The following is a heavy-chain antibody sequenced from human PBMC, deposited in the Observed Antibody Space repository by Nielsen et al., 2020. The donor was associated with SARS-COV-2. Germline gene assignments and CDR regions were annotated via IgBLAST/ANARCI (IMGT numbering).Heavy chain of an antibody. CDR2: IYHSGST. CDR3: ASSAGDY. D-gene: IGHD3-10*01. Sequence: GSLRLSCAASGFTFSSYAMSWVRQPPGKGLEWIGEIYHSGSTNYNPSLKSRVTISVDKSKNQFSLKLSSVTAADTAVYYCASSAGDYWGQGTLVTVSS. CDR1: GFTFSSYAM. V-gene: IGHV4-4*02. J-gene: IGHJ4*02.